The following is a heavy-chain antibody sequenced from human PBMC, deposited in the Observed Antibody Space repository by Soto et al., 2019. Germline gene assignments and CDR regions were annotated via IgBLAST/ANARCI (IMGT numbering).Heavy chain of an antibody. Sequence: SETLSLTCTVSGGSISSYYWSWIRQPPGKGLEWIGYIYYSGSTNYNPSLKSRVTISVDTSKNQFSLKLSSVTAADTAVYYCAGGFDWLRYWGQGTLVTVSS. V-gene: IGHV4-59*08. CDR3: AGGFDWLRY. J-gene: IGHJ4*02. CDR1: GGSISSYY. CDR2: IYYSGST. D-gene: IGHD3-9*01.